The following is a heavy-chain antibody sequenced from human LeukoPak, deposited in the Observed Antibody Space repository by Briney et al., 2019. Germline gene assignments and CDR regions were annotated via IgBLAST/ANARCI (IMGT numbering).Heavy chain of an antibody. V-gene: IGHV3-21*04. J-gene: IGHJ4*02. Sequence: GGSLRLSCAASGFTFSSYSMTWVRQAPGKGLEWVSSISSSSSYIYYADSVKGRFTISRDNAKNSLYLQMNSLRAEDTAVYYCAKYGSVAARRGDLDYWGQGTLVTVSS. CDR1: GFTFSSYS. D-gene: IGHD6-6*01. CDR2: ISSSSSYI. CDR3: AKYGSVAARRGDLDY.